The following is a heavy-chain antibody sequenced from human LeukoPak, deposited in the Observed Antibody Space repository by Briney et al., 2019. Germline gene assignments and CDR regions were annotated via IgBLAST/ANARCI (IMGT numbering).Heavy chain of an antibody. Sequence: PGGSLRLSCAASGFTFSSYGMHWVRQAPGKGPEWVAFIRYDGSNKYYADSVKGRFTISRDNSKNTLYLQMNSLRAEDTAVYYCAKVGCSSTSCYANYYYYMDVWGKGTTVTVSS. J-gene: IGHJ6*03. D-gene: IGHD2-2*01. V-gene: IGHV3-30*02. CDR3: AKVGCSSTSCYANYYYYMDV. CDR1: GFTFSSYG. CDR2: IRYDGSNK.